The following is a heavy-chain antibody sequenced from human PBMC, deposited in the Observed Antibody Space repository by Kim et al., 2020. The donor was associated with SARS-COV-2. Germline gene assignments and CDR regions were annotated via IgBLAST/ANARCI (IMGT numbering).Heavy chain of an antibody. J-gene: IGHJ4*02. D-gene: IGHD3-22*01. Sequence: GGSLRLSCAASGFTFDDYAMHWVRQAPGKGLEWVSGISWNSGSIGYADSVKGRFTISRDNAKNSLYLQTNSLRAEDTALYYCAKWGNYDSSGYYTLRGQGTLVTVSS. CDR1: GFTFDDYA. CDR2: ISWNSGSI. CDR3: AKWGNYDSSGYYTL. V-gene: IGHV3-9*01.